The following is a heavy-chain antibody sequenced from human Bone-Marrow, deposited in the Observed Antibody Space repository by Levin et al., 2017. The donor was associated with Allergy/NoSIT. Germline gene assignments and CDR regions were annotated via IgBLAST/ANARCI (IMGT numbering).Heavy chain of an antibody. V-gene: IGHV3-33*01. D-gene: IGHD1-1*01. CDR2: IWYDGSNK. Sequence: GESLKISCAASGFTFSSYGMHWVRQAPGKGLEWVAVIWYDGSNKYHADSVKGRFTISRDNSKNTLYLQMNSLRAEDTAVYYCARAQVQLERRSYYYYMDVWGKGTTVTVSS. J-gene: IGHJ6*03. CDR3: ARAQVQLERRSYYYYMDV. CDR1: GFTFSSYG.